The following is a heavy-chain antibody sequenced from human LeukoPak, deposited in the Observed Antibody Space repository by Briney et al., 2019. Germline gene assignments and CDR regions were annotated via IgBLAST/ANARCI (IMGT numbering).Heavy chain of an antibody. V-gene: IGHV3-30*02. D-gene: IGHD2-8*01. CDR1: GFTFSSYG. J-gene: IGHJ4*02. CDR3: AKESRRYCTNGVCPFDY. CDR2: IRYDGSNK. Sequence: GGSLKLSCAASGFTFSSYGMHWVRQAPGKGLEWVAFIRYDGSNKYYADSVKGRFTISRDNFKNTLYLQVNSLRAEDTAVYYCAKESRRYCTNGVCPFDYWGQGTLVTVSS.